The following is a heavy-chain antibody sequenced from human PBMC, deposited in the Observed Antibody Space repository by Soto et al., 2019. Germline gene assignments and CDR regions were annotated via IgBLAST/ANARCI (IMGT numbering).Heavy chain of an antibody. CDR1: GFTFSNAW. Sequence: HLVESGGGLIKPGGSLRLSCAASGFTFSNAWMSWVRQAPGKGLEWVGRIKGEADGGTTDYAAPVKGRITISRDHSKDTLSLQMNSLKTEDTAVYYCTTGLSNGYYNFDYWGQGTPVPVSS. CDR2: IKGEADGGTT. CDR3: TTGLSNGYYNFDY. D-gene: IGHD3-22*01. V-gene: IGHV3-15*01. J-gene: IGHJ4*02.